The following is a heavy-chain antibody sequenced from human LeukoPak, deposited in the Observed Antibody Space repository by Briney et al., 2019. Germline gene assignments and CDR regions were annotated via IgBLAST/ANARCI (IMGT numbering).Heavy chain of an antibody. D-gene: IGHD3-10*01. CDR2: ISWNSGRI. Sequence: PGGSLRLSCAASGFSFDDYAMHWVRQAPGKGLEWVSGISWNSGRIGYADSVKGRFTISRDNAKKSLYLQMNSLRVEDTAFYYCAKDQYGSGSLYAFDTWGQGTMVTVSS. J-gene: IGHJ3*02. V-gene: IGHV3-9*01. CDR1: GFSFDDYA. CDR3: AKDQYGSGSLYAFDT.